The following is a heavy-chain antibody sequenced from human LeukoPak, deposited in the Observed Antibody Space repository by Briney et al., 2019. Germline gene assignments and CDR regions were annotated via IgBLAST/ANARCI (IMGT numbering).Heavy chain of an antibody. V-gene: IGHV3-33*01. CDR2: IWYDGSNK. J-gene: IGHJ5*02. CDR3: ARGPLYYYDSSGSFDP. CDR1: GFTFSSYG. Sequence: GRSLRLSCAASGFTFSSYGMHWVRQAPGKGLVWVAVIWYDGSNKYYADSVKGRFTISRDNSKNTLYLQMNSLRAEDTAVYYCARGPLYYYDSSGSFDPWGQGTLVTVSS. D-gene: IGHD3-22*01.